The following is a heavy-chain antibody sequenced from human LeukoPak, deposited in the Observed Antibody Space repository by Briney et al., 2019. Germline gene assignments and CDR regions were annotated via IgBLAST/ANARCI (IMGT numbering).Heavy chain of an antibody. CDR2: VRQDGSEK. CDR3: ARDGSGWSAY. CDR1: GFTFTSYS. Sequence: PGGSLRLSCAASGFTFTSYSMSWVRQAPGKGLEWVANVRQDGSEKYSVDSVKGRFTISRDNAKNSLYLQMNSLRAEDTAVYYCARDGSGWSAYWGQGTLVTVSS. V-gene: IGHV3-7*01. J-gene: IGHJ4*02. D-gene: IGHD6-19*01.